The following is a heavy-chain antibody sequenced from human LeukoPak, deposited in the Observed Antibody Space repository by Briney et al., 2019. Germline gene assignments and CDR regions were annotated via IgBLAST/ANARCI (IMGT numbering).Heavy chain of an antibody. V-gene: IGHV3-9*01. J-gene: IGHJ4*02. Sequence: PGGSLRLSCAASGFTFDDYAMHWVRQAPGKGLEWVSGISWNSGSIGYADSVKGRFTISRDNAKNSLYLQMNSLRAEDTAVYYCARESNSGYYLSYWGQGTLVTVSS. D-gene: IGHD3-22*01. CDR1: GFTFDDYA. CDR3: ARESNSGYYLSY. CDR2: ISWNSGSI.